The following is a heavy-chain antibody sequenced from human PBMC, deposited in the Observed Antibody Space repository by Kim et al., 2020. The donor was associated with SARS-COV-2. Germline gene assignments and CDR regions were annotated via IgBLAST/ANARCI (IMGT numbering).Heavy chain of an antibody. Sequence: GGSLRLSCAASGFTFSSYGMHWVRQAPGKGLEWVAVIWYDGSNKYYADSVKGRFTISRDNSKNTLYLQMNSLRAEDTAVYYCARDLSPLGAFDIWGQGTMDTVSS. CDR2: IWYDGSNK. J-gene: IGHJ3*02. CDR3: ARDLSPLGAFDI. CDR1: GFTFSSYG. V-gene: IGHV3-33*08. D-gene: IGHD7-27*01.